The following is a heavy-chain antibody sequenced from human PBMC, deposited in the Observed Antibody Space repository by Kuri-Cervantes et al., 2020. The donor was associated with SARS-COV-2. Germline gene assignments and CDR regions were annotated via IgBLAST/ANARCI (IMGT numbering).Heavy chain of an antibody. Sequence: GGSLRLSCAASGFTFSSYSMNWVRQAPGKGLEWVSSISSSSSYIYYADSVKGRFTISRDNSKNTLYLQMNSLRAEDTAVYYCAKDSLLEVKFDCWGQGTLVTVSS. CDR1: GFTFSSYS. D-gene: IGHD1-1*01. CDR2: ISSSSSYI. J-gene: IGHJ4*02. V-gene: IGHV3-21*01. CDR3: AKDSLLEVKFDC.